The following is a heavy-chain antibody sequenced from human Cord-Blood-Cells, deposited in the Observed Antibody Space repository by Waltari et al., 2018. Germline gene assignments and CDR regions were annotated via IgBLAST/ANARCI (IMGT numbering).Heavy chain of an antibody. Sequence: QVQLVQSGAEVKKPGSSVKVSCKASGGTFSSYAISWVRQAPGQGLEWMGGIIPIFGTANYAQKFQGRVTITADKSTSTAYMELSSLRSEDTAGYYCATSRKQGYCSSTSCYLPDYWGQGTLVTVSS. CDR3: ATSRKQGYCSSTSCYLPDY. CDR1: GGTFSSYA. D-gene: IGHD2-2*01. CDR2: IIPIFGTA. V-gene: IGHV1-69*06. J-gene: IGHJ4*02.